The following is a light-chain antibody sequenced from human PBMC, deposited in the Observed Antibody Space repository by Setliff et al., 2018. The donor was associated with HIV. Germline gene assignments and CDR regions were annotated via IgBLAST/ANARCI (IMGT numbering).Light chain of an antibody. CDR1: DRDVGGYNR. CDR3: CSYAGSGTNV. V-gene: IGLV2-18*02. J-gene: IGLJ1*01. CDR2: EVS. Sequence: QSALAQPASVSGSPGQSITISCIGTDRDVGGYNRVSWYQQSPGAAPKLLIFEVSNRPSGVPDRFSGSKSGNTASLTISGLQAADEADYYCCSYAGSGTNVFGTGTKVTVL.